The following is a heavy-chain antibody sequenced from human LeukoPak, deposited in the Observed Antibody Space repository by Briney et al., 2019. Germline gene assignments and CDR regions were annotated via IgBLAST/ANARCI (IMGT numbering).Heavy chain of an antibody. J-gene: IGHJ4*02. CDR1: GYTFTSYY. D-gene: IGHD6-13*01. CDR3: ARDCLIAAAGSYFDY. CDR2: INPSGGST. Sequence: ASVTVSCKASGYTFTSYYMHWVRQAPGQGLEWMGIINPSGGSTSYAQKFQGRVTMTTDTSTSTVYMELSSLRSGDTAVDYCARDCLIAAAGSYFDYWGQGTLVTVSS. V-gene: IGHV1-46*01.